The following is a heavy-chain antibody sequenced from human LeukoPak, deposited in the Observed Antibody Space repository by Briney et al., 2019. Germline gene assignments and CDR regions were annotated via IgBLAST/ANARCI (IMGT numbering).Heavy chain of an antibody. CDR3: AKDLYGSGSYYYDMDV. J-gene: IGHJ6*02. CDR1: GCTFSSYG. V-gene: IGHV3-30*18. Sequence: GRSLRLSCAASGCTFSSYGMHWVRQAPGKGLEWVAVISYDGSNKYYADSVKGRFTISRDNSKNTLYLQMNSLRAEDTAVYYCAKDLYGSGSYYYDMDVWGQGTTVTVSS. D-gene: IGHD3-10*01. CDR2: ISYDGSNK.